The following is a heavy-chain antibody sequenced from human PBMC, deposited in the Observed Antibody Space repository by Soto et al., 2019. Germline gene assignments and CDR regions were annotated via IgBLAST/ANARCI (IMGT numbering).Heavy chain of an antibody. CDR1: GFTFSNYG. D-gene: IGHD6-6*01. V-gene: IGHV3-48*02. Sequence: EVQLVESGGGLVQLGGSLRLSCAASGFTFSNYGMNWVRQAPGRGPEWIAYIGSITRNINYANSVKGRFTISRDNAKNSLYLQMNSLRDEDTAVYYCARGGAARPDYWGQGSLVTVSS. J-gene: IGHJ4*02. CDR2: IGSITRNI. CDR3: ARGGAARPDY.